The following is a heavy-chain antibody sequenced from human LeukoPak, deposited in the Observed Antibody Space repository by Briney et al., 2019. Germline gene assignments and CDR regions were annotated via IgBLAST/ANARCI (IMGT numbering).Heavy chain of an antibody. CDR3: ASAYYDFWSGYYGPADY. D-gene: IGHD3-3*01. Sequence: SETLSLTCAVYGGSFSGYYWSWIRLPPGKGLEWIGEINHSGSTNYNPSLKSRVTISVDTSKNQFSLKLSSVTAADTAVYYCASAYYDFWSGYYGPADYWGQGTLVTVSS. J-gene: IGHJ4*02. CDR1: GGSFSGYY. CDR2: INHSGST. V-gene: IGHV4-34*01.